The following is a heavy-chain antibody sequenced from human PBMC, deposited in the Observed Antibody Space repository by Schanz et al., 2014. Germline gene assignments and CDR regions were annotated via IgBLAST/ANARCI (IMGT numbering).Heavy chain of an antibody. CDR3: AKHVRSLTGNDY. CDR1: GFTFSTYA. V-gene: IGHV3-23*04. J-gene: IGHJ4*02. CDR2: LSGDGGTT. D-gene: IGHD3-9*01. Sequence: EVQLVESGGGLVQPGGSLRLSCAASGFTFSTYAMSWARQTPGKGLQWVSSLSGDGGTTHYADSVKGRFIISRDNSKNTLYLQVNSLRAEDTAVYYCAKHVRSLTGNDYWGQGTLVTVSS.